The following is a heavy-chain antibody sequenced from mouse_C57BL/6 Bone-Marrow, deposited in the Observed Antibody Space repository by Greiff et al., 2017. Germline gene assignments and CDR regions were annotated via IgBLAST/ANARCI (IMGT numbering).Heavy chain of an antibody. V-gene: IGHV1-74*01. CDR2: IHPSDSDT. D-gene: IGHD1-1*01. CDR3: AIPYGSSYVEFAY. Sequence: QVQLQQPGAELVKPGASVKVSCKASGYTFTSYWMHWVKQRPGQGLEWIGRIHPSDSDTNYNQKFKGKATLTVDKSSSTAYMQLSSLTSEDSAVYYCAIPYGSSYVEFAYWGQGTLVTVSA. CDR1: GYTFTSYW. J-gene: IGHJ3*01.